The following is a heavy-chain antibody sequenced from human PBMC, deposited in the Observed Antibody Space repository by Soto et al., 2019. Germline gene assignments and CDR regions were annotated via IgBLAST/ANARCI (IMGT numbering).Heavy chain of an antibody. CDR1: GYSFTSYG. CDR2: ITAENGNT. CDR3: ARVVLEWLPTSGFDY. J-gene: IGHJ4*02. D-gene: IGHD3-3*01. Sequence: QIQLVQSGAEVKKPGASVKVSCTASGYSFTSYGITWVLQAPGQGPEWLGWITAENGNTNYAQKFQGRTTMTTETTTNTAYMELRGLRSDDTAVYYCARVVLEWLPTSGFDYWGQGTLVTVSS. V-gene: IGHV1-18*04.